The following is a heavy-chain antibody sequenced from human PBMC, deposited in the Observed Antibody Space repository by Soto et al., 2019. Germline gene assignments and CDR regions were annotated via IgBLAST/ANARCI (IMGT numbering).Heavy chain of an antibody. D-gene: IGHD3-9*01. V-gene: IGHV3-33*01. CDR2: IRFDGSTA. CDR3: VRDRPNTESLTGYFDT. Sequence: PGGSLRLSCEASGFVFRTFRMHWVRRAPGKGLEWLATIRFDGSTARYAESVRGRFKISRDNSMNTLYLQLDRLRVEDTAVYYCVRDRPNTESLTGYFDTWGKGT. J-gene: IGHJ4*02. CDR1: GFVFRTFR.